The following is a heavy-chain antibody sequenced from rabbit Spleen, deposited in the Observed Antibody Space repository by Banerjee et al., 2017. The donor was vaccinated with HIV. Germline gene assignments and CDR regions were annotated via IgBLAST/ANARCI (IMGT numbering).Heavy chain of an antibody. CDR1: GLSFSSKNY. CDR2: IYTSSGST. Sequence: QSLEESGGDLVKPGASLTLTCTASGLSFSSKNYMCWVRQAPGKGLELIACIYTSSGSTWYASWAKGRFTISKTSSTTVTLQMTSLTVADTATYFCARDYGYYSYGAAGYAWDLWGPGTLVTVS. J-gene: IGHJ6*01. V-gene: IGHV1S40*01. CDR3: ARDYGYYSYGAAGYAWDL. D-gene: IGHD6-1*01.